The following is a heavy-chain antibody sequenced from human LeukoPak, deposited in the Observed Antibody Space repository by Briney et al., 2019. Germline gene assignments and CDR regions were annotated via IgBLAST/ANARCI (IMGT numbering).Heavy chain of an antibody. CDR3: ARVVDGYYFDY. CDR2: IIPIFGTA. Sequence: GASVKVSCKASGGTFSSYAISWVRQAPGQGLGWMGGIIPIFGTANYAQKFQGRVTITADKSTSTAYMELSSLRSEDTAVYYCARVVDGYYFDYWGQGTLVTVSS. CDR1: GGTFSSYA. J-gene: IGHJ4*02. V-gene: IGHV1-69*06. D-gene: IGHD3-10*01.